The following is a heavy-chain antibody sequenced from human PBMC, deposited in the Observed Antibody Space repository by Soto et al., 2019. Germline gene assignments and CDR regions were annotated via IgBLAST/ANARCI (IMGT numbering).Heavy chain of an antibody. J-gene: IGHJ4*02. CDR1: GFTFSSYS. Sequence: EVQLVESGGGLVKPGGSLRLSCAASGFTFSSYSMNWVRQAPGKGLEWVSSISSSSSYKYYAVSVKGRFTISRDNAKNSLYLQMNSPRAEDTAVYYCARASPTPMGYWGQGTLVTVSS. V-gene: IGHV3-21*01. CDR2: ISSSSSYK. D-gene: IGHD3-16*01. CDR3: ARASPTPMGY.